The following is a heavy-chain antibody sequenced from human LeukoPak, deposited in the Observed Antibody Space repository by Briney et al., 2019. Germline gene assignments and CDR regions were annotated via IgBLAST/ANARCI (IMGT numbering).Heavy chain of an antibody. V-gene: IGHV1-8*01. CDR2: MNPNSGNT. D-gene: IGHD4-11*01. CDR1: GYTFTSYD. Sequence: ASVKVSCKASGYTFTSYDINWVRQATGQGLEWMGWMNPNSGNTGYAQKFRGRVTMTRNTSISTAYMELSSLRSEDTAVYYCARSRATVTTYYFDYWGQGTLVTVSS. J-gene: IGHJ4*02. CDR3: ARSRATVTTYYFDY.